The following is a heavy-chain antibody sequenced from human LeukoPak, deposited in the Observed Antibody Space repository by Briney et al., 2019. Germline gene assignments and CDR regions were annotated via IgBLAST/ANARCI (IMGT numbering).Heavy chain of an antibody. CDR2: IYYSGST. J-gene: IGHJ4*02. D-gene: IGHD6-19*01. Sequence: SETLSLTCTVSGCSISSYYWSWIRQPPGKGLEWIGYIYYSGSTNYNPSLKSRVTISVDTSKNQFSLKLSSVTAADAAVYYGARAWCSSGFDYWGQGTLVTVSS. CDR3: ARAWCSSGFDY. V-gene: IGHV4-59*01. CDR1: GCSISSYY.